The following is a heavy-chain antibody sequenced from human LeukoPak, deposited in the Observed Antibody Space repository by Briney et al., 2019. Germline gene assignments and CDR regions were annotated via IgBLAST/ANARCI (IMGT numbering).Heavy chain of an antibody. Sequence: GGSLRLSCAASGFTFSSYWMSWVRQAPGKGLEWVANIKQDGSEKYYVDSVKGRFTISRDNAKNALYLQMDSLRVEDTAVYYCVKEQSTGSYRVADYWGQGTLVTVSS. V-gene: IGHV3-7*01. CDR1: GFTFSSYW. CDR2: IKQDGSEK. J-gene: IGHJ4*02. CDR3: VKEQSTGSYRVADY. D-gene: IGHD7-27*01.